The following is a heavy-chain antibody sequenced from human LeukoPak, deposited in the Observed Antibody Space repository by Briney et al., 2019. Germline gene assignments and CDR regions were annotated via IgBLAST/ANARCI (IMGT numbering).Heavy chain of an antibody. Sequence: GASVTVSCKASGYTFTSYGISWVRQAPGQGLEWMGWISAYNGNTNYAQTLQGRVTMTTDTSTSTAYMELRSLRSDDTAVYYCARDFHDSSGYPGSRWGQGTLVTVSS. CDR3: ARDFHDSSGYPGSR. J-gene: IGHJ4*02. D-gene: IGHD3-22*01. V-gene: IGHV1-18*01. CDR2: ISAYNGNT. CDR1: GYTFTSYG.